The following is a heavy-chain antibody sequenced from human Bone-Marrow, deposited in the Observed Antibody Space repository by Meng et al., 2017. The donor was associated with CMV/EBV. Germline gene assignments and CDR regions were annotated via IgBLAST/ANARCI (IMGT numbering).Heavy chain of an antibody. CDR2: ISYDGSNK. J-gene: IGHJ6*02. Sequence: GESLKISCAASGFTFSSYAMHWVRQAPGKGLEWVAVISYDGSNKYYADSVKGRFTISRDNSKNTLYLQMNSLRAEDTAVYYCARDIVIGGAYYYYYGMDAWGQGTTVTVSS. V-gene: IGHV3-30*04. D-gene: IGHD2-15*01. CDR3: ARDIVIGGAYYYYYGMDA. CDR1: GFTFSSYA.